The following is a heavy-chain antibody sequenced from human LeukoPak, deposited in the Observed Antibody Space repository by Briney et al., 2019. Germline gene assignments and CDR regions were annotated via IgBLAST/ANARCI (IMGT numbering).Heavy chain of an antibody. CDR3: ARGYSGSYHHYYFDY. J-gene: IGHJ4*02. CDR2: MNPNSGNT. D-gene: IGHD1-26*01. Sequence: ASVKVSCKASGYTFTGYYMHWVRQAPGQGLEWMGRMNPNSGNTGYAQKFQGRVTMTRNTSISTAFMELSSLRSEDTAVYYCARGYSGSYHHYYFDYWGQGTLVTVSS. CDR1: GYTFTGYY. V-gene: IGHV1-8*02.